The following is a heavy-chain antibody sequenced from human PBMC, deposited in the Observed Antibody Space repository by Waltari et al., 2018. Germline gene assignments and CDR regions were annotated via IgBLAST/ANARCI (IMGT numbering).Heavy chain of an antibody. D-gene: IGHD2-2*01. CDR3: AREKYQENWFDP. CDR2: INPNSGGT. CDR1: GYTFTRSD. V-gene: IGHV1-2*02. Sequence: QVQLLQSGAEVKKPAASVKVSFRASGYTFTRSDMHSIPHATGQGLEWMGWINPNSGGTNYAQKFQGRVTMTRDTSISTAYMELSRLRSDDTAVYYSAREKYQENWFDPWGQGTLVTVSS. J-gene: IGHJ5*02.